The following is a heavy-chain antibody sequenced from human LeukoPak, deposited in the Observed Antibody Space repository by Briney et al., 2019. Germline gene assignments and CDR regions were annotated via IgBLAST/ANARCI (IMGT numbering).Heavy chain of an antibody. Sequence: GGSLRLSCAASGFTFSNAWMSWLRQAPGKGLEGVGRIKSKTDGGTTDYAAPVKGSFTISRDDSKNTLYLQMNSLKTEDTAVYYCTLLVYYYYYMDVWGKGTTVTVSS. V-gene: IGHV3-15*01. CDR2: IKSKTDGGTT. CDR1: GFTFSNAW. D-gene: IGHD2-15*01. CDR3: TLLVYYYYYMDV. J-gene: IGHJ6*03.